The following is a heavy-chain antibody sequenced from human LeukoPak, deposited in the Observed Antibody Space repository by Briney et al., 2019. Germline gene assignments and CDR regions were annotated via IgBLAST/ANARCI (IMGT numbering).Heavy chain of an antibody. CDR2: ISYSGTT. CDR1: RGSLGSGDSY. J-gene: IGHJ5*01. V-gene: IGHV4-30-4*01. D-gene: IGHD3-10*01. Sequence: SETLSLTCTVSRGSLGSGDSYWSWVRQPPGKGLEWIGSISYSGTTSYNPALESRLSMSIDTPKKQFSLRLSSVTAADTAVYYCVRVFFGGSDVNYFDPWGQGTLVIVSS. CDR3: VRVFFGGSDVNYFDP.